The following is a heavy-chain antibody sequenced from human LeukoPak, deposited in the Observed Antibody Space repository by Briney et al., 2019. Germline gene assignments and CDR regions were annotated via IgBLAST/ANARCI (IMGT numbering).Heavy chain of an antibody. Sequence: GGSLRLSCSASGFTFSRYAMHWVRQAPGKGLEYVLAIIINGGSTYYAESVKGRFTISRDNSKNTLYLQMSSLRDEDTAVYYCVKEGGGWLQSQFDYWGQGTLVTVSS. J-gene: IGHJ4*02. CDR1: GFTFSRYA. V-gene: IGHV3-64D*06. CDR2: IIINGGST. CDR3: VKEGGGWLQSQFDY. D-gene: IGHD5-24*01.